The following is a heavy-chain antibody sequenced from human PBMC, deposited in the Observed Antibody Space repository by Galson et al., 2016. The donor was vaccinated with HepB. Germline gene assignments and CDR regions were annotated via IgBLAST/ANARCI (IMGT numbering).Heavy chain of an antibody. CDR3: ARRTATYGGWFDS. CDR1: GDSISSSSYH. D-gene: IGHD4/OR15-4a*01. CDR2: VDYSGNI. V-gene: IGHV4-39*01. J-gene: IGHJ5*01. Sequence: SETLSLTCTVSGDSISSSSYHWGWIRQPPGKGLEWIGNVDYSGNIYHNPSLRSRVTVSVDTSKIQFSLRLSSVTAADTAVYYCARRTATYGGWFDSWGQGTLVTVSS.